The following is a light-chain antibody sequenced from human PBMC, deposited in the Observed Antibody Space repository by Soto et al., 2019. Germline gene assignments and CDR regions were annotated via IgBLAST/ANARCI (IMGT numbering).Light chain of an antibody. J-gene: IGKJ4*01. CDR2: AAS. CDR1: RSIGSY. Sequence: DIQLTQSPSSLSASVGDRVSISCRASRSIGSYSNWYQQKPGKAPKLLIYAASSLQSGVPSRFSGSGSVTDFTLTISSLQPEDFATYYCQQSYTTPLTFGGGTTVEIK. V-gene: IGKV1-39*01. CDR3: QQSYTTPLT.